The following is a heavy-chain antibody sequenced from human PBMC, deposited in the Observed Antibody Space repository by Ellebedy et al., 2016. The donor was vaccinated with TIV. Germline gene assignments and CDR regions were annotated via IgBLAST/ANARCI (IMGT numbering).Heavy chain of an antibody. J-gene: IGHJ4*02. Sequence: GESLKISCAASGFHFSSYDVNWVRQAPGRGLEWLSYISSSGSTTKYADSVKGRFTIPRDNAKNSLYLQMNSLRAEDTAVYYCARDDSSGYPRYFDYWGQGTLVTVSS. D-gene: IGHD3-22*01. V-gene: IGHV3-48*03. CDR3: ARDDSSGYPRYFDY. CDR1: GFHFSSYD. CDR2: ISSSGSTT.